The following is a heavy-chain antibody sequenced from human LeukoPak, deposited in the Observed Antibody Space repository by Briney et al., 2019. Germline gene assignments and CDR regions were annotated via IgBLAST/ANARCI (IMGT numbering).Heavy chain of an antibody. CDR1: GFTFDDYG. V-gene: IGHV3-20*01. CDR2: INWNGGST. CDR3: ARDHDSSGYYDY. Sequence: PGGSLRLSCAASGFTFDDYGVSWVRQAPGKGLEWVSGINWNGGSTGYADSVKGRFTISRDNAKNSLYLQMNSLRAEDTALYHCARDHDSSGYYDYWGQGTLVTVSS. D-gene: IGHD3-22*01. J-gene: IGHJ4*02.